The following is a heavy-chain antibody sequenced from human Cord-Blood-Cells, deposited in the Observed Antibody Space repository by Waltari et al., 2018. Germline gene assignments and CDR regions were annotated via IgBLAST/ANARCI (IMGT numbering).Heavy chain of an antibody. J-gene: IGHJ2*01. Sequence: EVQLVESGGGLVKPGGSLSLSCAASGFTFSSYSMHWVRQAPGKGLEWVSSISSSSSYIYYADSVKGRFTISRDNAKNSLYLQMNSLRAEDTAVYYCARDRKAGDWYFDLWGRGTLVTVSS. D-gene: IGHD6-13*01. CDR3: ARDRKAGDWYFDL. V-gene: IGHV3-21*01. CDR1: GFTFSSYS. CDR2: ISSSSSYI.